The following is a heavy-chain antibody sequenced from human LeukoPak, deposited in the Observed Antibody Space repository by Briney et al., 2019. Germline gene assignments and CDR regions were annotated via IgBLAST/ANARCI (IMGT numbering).Heavy chain of an antibody. CDR2: IRRRAYDGTT. V-gene: IGHV3-49*04. J-gene: IGHJ4*02. D-gene: IGHD1-1*01. CDR3: SRDSHGDDVYDY. CDR1: GFTFEDFA. Sequence: GSLTLSCTVSGFTFEDFAMTWVRQAPGKGLEWVGFIRRRAYDGTTDYAAPVRGRFTISIDDSRNIAFLHMTSPKTEDTAIYFCSRDSHGDDVYDYWGQGTLVTVSS.